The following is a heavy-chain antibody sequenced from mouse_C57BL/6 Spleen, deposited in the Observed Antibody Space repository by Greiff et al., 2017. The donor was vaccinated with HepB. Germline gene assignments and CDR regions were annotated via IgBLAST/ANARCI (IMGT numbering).Heavy chain of an antibody. J-gene: IGHJ3*01. CDR2: IDPETGGT. Sequence: VQVVESGAELVRPGASVTLSCKASGYTFTDYEMHWVKQTPVHGLEWIGAIDPETGGTAYNQKFKGKAILTADKSSSTAYMELRSLTSEDSAVYYCTREGLRRAWFAYWGQGTLVTVSA. CDR1: GYTFTDYE. V-gene: IGHV1-15*01. D-gene: IGHD1-1*01. CDR3: TREGLRRAWFAY.